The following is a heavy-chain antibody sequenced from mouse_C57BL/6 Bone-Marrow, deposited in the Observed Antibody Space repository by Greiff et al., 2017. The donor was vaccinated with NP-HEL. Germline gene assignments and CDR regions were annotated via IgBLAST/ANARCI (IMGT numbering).Heavy chain of an antibody. CDR1: GFNIKDDY. D-gene: IGHD2-3*01. V-gene: IGHV14-4*01. Sequence: VQLKESGAELVRPGASVKLSCTASGFNIKDDYMHWVKQRPEQGLEWIGWIDPENGDTEYASKFQGKATITADTFSNTAYLQLSSLTSEDTAVYYCIYDGYYPFAYWGQGTLVTVSA. J-gene: IGHJ3*01. CDR2: IDPENGDT. CDR3: IYDGYYPFAY.